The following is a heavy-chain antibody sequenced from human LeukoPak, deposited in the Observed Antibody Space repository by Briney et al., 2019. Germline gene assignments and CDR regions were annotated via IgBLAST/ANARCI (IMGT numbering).Heavy chain of an antibody. CDR3: ANIGLYSSKG. CDR1: GFTFSNAW. J-gene: IGHJ4*02. D-gene: IGHD5-18*01. V-gene: IGHV3-74*01. Sequence: GGSLRLSCAASGFTFSNAWINWVRQAPGKGLVWVSRINTDGSTTSYADSVKGRFTISRDNAKNTLYLQMNSLRAEDTAVYYCANIGLYSSKGWGQGTLVTVSS. CDR2: INTDGSTT.